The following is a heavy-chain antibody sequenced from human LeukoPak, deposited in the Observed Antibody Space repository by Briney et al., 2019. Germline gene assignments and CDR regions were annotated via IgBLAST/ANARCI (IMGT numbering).Heavy chain of an antibody. CDR3: AGGYGSGSYYNPYYYYSMDV. CDR2: IIPILGIA. J-gene: IGHJ6*02. V-gene: IGHV1-69*04. D-gene: IGHD3-10*01. Sequence: GSSVKVSCKASGGTFSSYAISWVRQAPGQGLEWMGRIIPILGIANYAQKFQGRVTITADKSTSTAYMELSSLRSEDTAVYYCAGGYGSGSYYNPYYYYSMDVWGQGTTVTVSS. CDR1: GGTFSSYA.